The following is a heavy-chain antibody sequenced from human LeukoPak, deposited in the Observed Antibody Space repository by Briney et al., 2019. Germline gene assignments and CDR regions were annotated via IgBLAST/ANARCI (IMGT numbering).Heavy chain of an antibody. CDR2: IIHIFGTA. CDR3: AMVEQRREYFDY. V-gene: IGHV1-69*13. D-gene: IGHD1-26*01. CDR1: GGTFSSYA. Sequence: GASVKVSCKASGGTFSSYAISWMRQAPGQGLEWMGGIIHIFGTANYAQKFQGRVTITADESTSTAYMELSSLRSEDTAVYYCAMVEQRREYFDYWGQGTLVTVSP. J-gene: IGHJ4*02.